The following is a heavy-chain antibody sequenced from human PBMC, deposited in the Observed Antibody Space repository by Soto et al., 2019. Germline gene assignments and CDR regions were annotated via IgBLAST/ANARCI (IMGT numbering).Heavy chain of an antibody. V-gene: IGHV4-59*01. D-gene: IGHD3-10*01. J-gene: IGHJ5*02. CDR3: ARESAGSGKNNWFDP. Sequence: SEPLSLNSSVSPRSISSYYWSWVRQPPGKGLEWIGFIHRTGSTKYNPSLESRVTISVDTSQNQLSLRLSSVTAADTAVYYCARESAGSGKNNWFDPSGQGILVTVS. CDR1: PRSISSYY. CDR2: IHRTGST.